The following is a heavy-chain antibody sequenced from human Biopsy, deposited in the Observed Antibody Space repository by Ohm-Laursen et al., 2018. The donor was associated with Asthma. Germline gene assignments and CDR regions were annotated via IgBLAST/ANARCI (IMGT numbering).Heavy chain of an antibody. CDR3: AHAVQISDSFTGFLSSYFDT. V-gene: IGHV2-5*01. Sequence: TQTLTLTCTFSGFSLTNSRDGGGWIRQPPGKAPEWLGIIYGNDGKRYSPSLNNRLTVTKDTSRKQVALTLTNVDLVDAATYFCAHAVQISDSFTGFLSSYFDTWGLGALISVSS. D-gene: IGHD3-9*01. CDR2: IYGNDGK. J-gene: IGHJ4*01. CDR1: GFSLTNSRDG.